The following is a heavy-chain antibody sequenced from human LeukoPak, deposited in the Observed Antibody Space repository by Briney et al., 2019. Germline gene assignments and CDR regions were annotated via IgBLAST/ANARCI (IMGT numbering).Heavy chain of an antibody. CDR1: GLTFSSYS. V-gene: IGHV3-21*04. J-gene: IGHJ4*02. Sequence: GGSLRLSCAASGLTFSSYSMNWVRQAPGKGLEWVSSISSSSNYIYYADSVKGRFTISRDNAKNTLYLQMNSLRAEDTAVYYCAKTPPRDSSGYYYYFDYWGQGTLVTVSS. CDR2: ISSSSNYI. D-gene: IGHD3-22*01. CDR3: AKTPPRDSSGYYYYFDY.